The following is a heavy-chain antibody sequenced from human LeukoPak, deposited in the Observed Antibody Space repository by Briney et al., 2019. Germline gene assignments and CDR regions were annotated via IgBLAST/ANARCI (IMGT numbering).Heavy chain of an antibody. CDR3: ARATTLGPAAMIEGAFDI. V-gene: IGHV3-30*02. CDR2: IRYDGSNK. Sequence: GGSLRLSCAASGFTFSSYGMHWVRQAPGKGLEWVAFIRYDGSNKYYADSVKGRFTISRDNSENTLYLQMNSLRAEDTAVYYCARATTLGPAAMIEGAFDIWGQGTMVTVSS. J-gene: IGHJ3*02. CDR1: GFTFSSYG. D-gene: IGHD2-2*01.